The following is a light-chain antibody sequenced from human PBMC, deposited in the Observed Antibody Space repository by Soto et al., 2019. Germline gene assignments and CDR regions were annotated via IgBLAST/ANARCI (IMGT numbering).Light chain of an antibody. CDR1: QSVSSF. V-gene: IGKV3-11*01. Sequence: EIVLTQSPATLSLSPLERAALSFMASQSVSSFLAWYQQKPGQAPRLLIYDASNRATGIPARFSGSGSGTDFTLTITRLEPEDSAVYFCQQYTGPPTTFGQGTRLEIK. CDR2: DAS. CDR3: QQYTGPPTT. J-gene: IGKJ5*01.